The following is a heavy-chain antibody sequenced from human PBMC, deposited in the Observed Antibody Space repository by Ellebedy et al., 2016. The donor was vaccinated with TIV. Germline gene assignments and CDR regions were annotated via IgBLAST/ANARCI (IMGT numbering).Heavy chain of an antibody. J-gene: IGHJ3*01. CDR2: ISDSTYTT. Sequence: GGSLRLSXAASGFTFSSYAMSWVRQAPGKGLEWLSTISDSTYTTYYADSVRGRFTISRDNSKNTLYLHMSSLRVEDTALYYCAKGALWFGEIDAFDVWGQGTMVTVSS. CDR1: GFTFSSYA. CDR3: AKGALWFGEIDAFDV. D-gene: IGHD3-10*01. V-gene: IGHV3-23*01.